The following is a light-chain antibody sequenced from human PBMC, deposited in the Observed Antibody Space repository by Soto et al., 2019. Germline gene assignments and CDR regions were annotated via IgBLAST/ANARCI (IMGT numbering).Light chain of an antibody. CDR3: HQYYDWSSIT. Sequence: EIVMTQSPATLSVPPGDRVTLSCRASQNIRTALAWYQQKHGQAPSLLIYGGSIRTAAITARFSGSGSGRKVTLTISTLQSHDFSVLYCHQYYDWSSITFGQGTRLEIK. V-gene: IGKV3-15*01. CDR1: QNIRTA. CDR2: GGS. J-gene: IGKJ5*01.